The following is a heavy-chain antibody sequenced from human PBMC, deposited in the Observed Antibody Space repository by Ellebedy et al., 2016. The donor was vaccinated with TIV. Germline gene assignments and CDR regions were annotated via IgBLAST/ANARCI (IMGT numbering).Heavy chain of an antibody. V-gene: IGHV4-59*05. CDR3: ARLDSGLRVSHGMDV. CDR1: GGSISSYY. Sequence: SETLSLXXTVSGGSISSYYWSWIRQPPGKGLEWIGSIYYSGSTYYNPSLKSRVTISVDTSKNQFSLKLSSVTAADTAVYYCARLDSGLRVSHGMDVWGQGTTVTVSS. J-gene: IGHJ6*02. D-gene: IGHD5-12*01. CDR2: IYYSGST.